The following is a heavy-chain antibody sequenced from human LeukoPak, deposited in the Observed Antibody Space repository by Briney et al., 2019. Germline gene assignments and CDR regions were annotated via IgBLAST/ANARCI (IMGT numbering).Heavy chain of an antibody. J-gene: IGHJ6*03. CDR1: GGTFSTYA. CDR2: IIPIFGSA. CDR3: ARVFYSSSPAYYYYYMDV. V-gene: IGHV1-69*05. D-gene: IGHD6-13*01. Sequence: ASVKVSCKASGGTFSTYAISWVRQAPGQGLEWMGGIIPIFGSANYAQKFQGRVTITTDESTSTAYMELSSLRSEDTAVYYCARVFYSSSPAYYYYYMDVWGKGTTVTVSS.